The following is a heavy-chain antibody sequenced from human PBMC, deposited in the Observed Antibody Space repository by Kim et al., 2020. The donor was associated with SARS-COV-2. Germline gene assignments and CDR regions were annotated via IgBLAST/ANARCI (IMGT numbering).Heavy chain of an antibody. CDR3: AKDHRVAVAGMGVKYFDY. J-gene: IGHJ4*02. Sequence: GGSLRLSCAASGFTFSSYAMSWVRQAPGKGLEWVSAISGSGGSTYYADSVKGRFTISRDNSKNTLYLQMNSLRAEDTAVYYCAKDHRVAVAGMGVKYFDYWGQGTLVTVAS. CDR1: GFTFSSYA. CDR2: ISGSGGST. V-gene: IGHV3-23*01. D-gene: IGHD6-19*01.